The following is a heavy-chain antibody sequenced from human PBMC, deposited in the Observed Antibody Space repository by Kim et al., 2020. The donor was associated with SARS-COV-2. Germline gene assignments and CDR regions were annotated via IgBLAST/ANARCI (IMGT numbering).Heavy chain of an antibody. D-gene: IGHD2-15*01. V-gene: IGHV3-21*01. J-gene: IGHJ4*02. CDR2: ITTSSSYM. Sequence: GGSLRLSCAASGFTFSSYGMNWVRQAPGKGFEWVSSITTSSSYMYYADSVQGRFTISRDNAKNSLYLQMNSLRAEDTAVYYCASSRPIDVVQAACFNWGQGTLVTVSS. CDR1: GFTFSSYG. CDR3: ASSRPIDVVQAACFN.